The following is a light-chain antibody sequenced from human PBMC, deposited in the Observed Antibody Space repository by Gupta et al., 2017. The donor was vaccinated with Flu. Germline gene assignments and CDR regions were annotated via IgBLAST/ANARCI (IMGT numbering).Light chain of an antibody. CDR3: SSYAGSFTFWI. J-gene: IGLJ2*01. CDR2: DVT. CDR1: SSDVGGYNY. Sequence: QSALTQPRPVSGSPGQSVTISCTGSSSDVGGYNYVSWYQQHPGKAPKLMIYDVTKRPSGIPDRFSASKSGNTASLTISGLQADDEADYYCSSYAGSFTFWIFGGGIRLTVL. V-gene: IGLV2-11*01.